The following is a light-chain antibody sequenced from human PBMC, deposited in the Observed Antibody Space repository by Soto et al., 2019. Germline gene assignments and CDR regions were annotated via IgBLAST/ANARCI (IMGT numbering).Light chain of an antibody. CDR1: QSISSW. CDR2: DAS. CDR3: QQYNNYWT. Sequence: DIQMTQSPSTLSASVGYRVTITCRASQSISSWLAWYQQKPGKAPKLLIYDASSLESGVPSRFSGSGSATEFTLTISSPQPDDFATYYCQQYNNYWTFGQGTRVEIK. J-gene: IGKJ1*01. V-gene: IGKV1-5*01.